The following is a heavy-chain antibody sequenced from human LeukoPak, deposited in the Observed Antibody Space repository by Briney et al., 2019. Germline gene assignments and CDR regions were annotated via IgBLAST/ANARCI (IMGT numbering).Heavy chain of an antibody. CDR3: ARDVNWNYCDY. V-gene: IGHV3-74*01. J-gene: IGHJ4*01. D-gene: IGHD1-20*01. CDR1: GFTFSSYW. Sequence: GGSLRLSCAASGFTFSSYWMHWVRQAPGKGLVWVSRINSDGSSTSHADSVKGRFTISRDNAKNSLYLQMNSLRAEDTAVYYCARDVNWNYCDYWGHGTLVTVSS. CDR2: INSDGSST.